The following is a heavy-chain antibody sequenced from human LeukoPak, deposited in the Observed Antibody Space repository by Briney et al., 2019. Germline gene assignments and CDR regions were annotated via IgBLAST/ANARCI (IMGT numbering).Heavy chain of an antibody. V-gene: IGHV4-59*12. J-gene: IGHJ4*02. CDR3: ARGENLNYYDSSGYFDY. Sequence: SETLSLTCTVSGGSISSYYWSWIRQPPGKGLEWIGYIYYSGSTNYNPSLKSRVTISVDTSKNQFSLKLSSVTAADTAVYYCARGENLNYYDSSGYFDYWGQGTLVTVSS. CDR1: GGSISSYY. CDR2: IYYSGST. D-gene: IGHD3-22*01.